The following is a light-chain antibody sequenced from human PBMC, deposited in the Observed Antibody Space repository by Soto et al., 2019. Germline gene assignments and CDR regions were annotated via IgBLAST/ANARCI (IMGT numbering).Light chain of an antibody. J-gene: IGLJ3*02. CDR3: QTWGTGPWV. CDR2: LNSDGSH. Sequence: QLVLTQSPSASASLGASVKLTCTLSSGHSSYAIAWHQQQPEKGPRYLMKLNSDGSHSKGDGIPDRFSGSSSGAERYLTISSLHSEDEADYYCQTWGTGPWVFGGGTKLTVL. CDR1: SGHSSYA. V-gene: IGLV4-69*01.